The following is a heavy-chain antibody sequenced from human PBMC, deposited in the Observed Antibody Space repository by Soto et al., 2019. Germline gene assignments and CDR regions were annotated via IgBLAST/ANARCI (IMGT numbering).Heavy chain of an antibody. J-gene: IGHJ3*02. V-gene: IGHV3-30*18. CDR2: ISYDGTSN. CDR3: AKSSRGYRLDASDI. D-gene: IGHD5-18*01. Sequence: QVQLVESGGGVVQPGRSLRLSCAASGFTFSSYGMHWVRQAPGKGLEWVAAISYDGTSNYYADSVKGRFTISRDNSKNTLYLHMNSLRAEDTAVYYCAKSSRGYRLDASDIWGQGTMVTVSS. CDR1: GFTFSSYG.